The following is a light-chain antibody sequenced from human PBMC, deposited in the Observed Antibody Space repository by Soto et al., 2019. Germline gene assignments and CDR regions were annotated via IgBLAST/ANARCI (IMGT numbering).Light chain of an antibody. CDR2: GAV. Sequence: EIVLTQSPGALSLSPGERATLSGRASQSVSSSYVAWDQQRRGQAPRLLIYGAVSRDTGIPDRFSGSGSGTDFSLTISRLEPEDFAVYYCQVFGGSSRTWTFGQGTKVEIK. CDR1: QSVSSSY. V-gene: IGKV3-20*01. CDR3: QVFGGSSRTWT. J-gene: IGKJ1*01.